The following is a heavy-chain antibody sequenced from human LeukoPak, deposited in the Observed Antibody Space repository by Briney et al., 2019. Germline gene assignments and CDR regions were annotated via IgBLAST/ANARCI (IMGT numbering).Heavy chain of an antibody. D-gene: IGHD1-14*01. J-gene: IGHJ6*02. Sequence: GGSLRLSCAASGFTFSNAWMSWVRQAPGKGLEWVSAISGSGGSTYYADSVKGRFTISRDNSKNTLYLQMNSLRAEDTAVYYCAKGLNLYGMDVWGQGTTVTVSS. CDR1: GFTFSNAW. CDR2: ISGSGGST. CDR3: AKGLNLYGMDV. V-gene: IGHV3-23*01.